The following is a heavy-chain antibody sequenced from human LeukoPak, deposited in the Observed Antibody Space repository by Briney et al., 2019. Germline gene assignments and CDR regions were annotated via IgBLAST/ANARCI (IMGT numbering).Heavy chain of an antibody. CDR2: INTNTGNP. V-gene: IGHV7-4-1*02. Sequence: ASVKVSCKASGGTFSSYAISWVRQAPGQGLEWMGWINTNTGNPTYAQGFTGRFVFSLDTSVSTSYLQISSLKAEDTAVYYCARDSIIAAARGNWFAPWGQGTLVTVSS. J-gene: IGHJ5*02. CDR3: ARDSIIAAARGNWFAP. CDR1: GGTFSSYA. D-gene: IGHD6-13*01.